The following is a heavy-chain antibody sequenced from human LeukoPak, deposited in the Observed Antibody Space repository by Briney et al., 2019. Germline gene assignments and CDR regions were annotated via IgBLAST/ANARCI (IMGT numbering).Heavy chain of an antibody. V-gene: IGHV1-2*02. D-gene: IGHD2-2*01. J-gene: IGHJ4*02. Sequence: ASVKVSCKASGYTFTGYYMHWVRQAPGQGLEWMGWINPNSGGTNYAQKFQGRVTMTRDTSISTAYMELSRLRSDDTAVYYCARARYCSSTSCCLDYWGQGTLVTVSS. CDR3: ARARYCSSTSCCLDY. CDR2: INPNSGGT. CDR1: GYTFTGYY.